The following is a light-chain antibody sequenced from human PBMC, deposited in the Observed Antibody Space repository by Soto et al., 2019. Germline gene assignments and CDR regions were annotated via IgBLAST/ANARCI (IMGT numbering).Light chain of an antibody. CDR2: DVS. J-gene: IGLJ1*01. V-gene: IGLV2-14*03. CDR1: SSDIGAYNF. Sequence: QSVLTQPASVSGSPGQSITISCTGTSSDIGAYNFVSWYQQHPGKVPKLMIFDVSRRPSGISDRFSGSKSGNTASLTISGLQAEDEGDYCCSSYTSSSTHVFGSGTKVTVL. CDR3: SSYTSSSTHV.